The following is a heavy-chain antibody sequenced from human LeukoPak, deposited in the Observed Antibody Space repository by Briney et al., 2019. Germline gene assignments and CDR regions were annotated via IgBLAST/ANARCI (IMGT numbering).Heavy chain of an antibody. CDR1: GFTFGDYA. J-gene: IGHJ4*02. CDR3: TRDQTPYY. CDR2: IRSEAYGGTP. V-gene: IGHV3-49*04. Sequence: GGSLRLSCTASGFTFGDYAMTWVRQAPGKGLEWVGFIRSEAYGGTPEYAASVKGRFTISRDDSKSIAYLQMNSPKTEDTAVYYCTRDQTPYYWGQGTLVTVSS.